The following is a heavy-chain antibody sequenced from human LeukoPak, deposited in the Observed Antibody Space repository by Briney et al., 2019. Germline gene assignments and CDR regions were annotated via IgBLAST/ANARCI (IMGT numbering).Heavy chain of an antibody. CDR1: GYTFTNYA. CDR2: INAGNGNT. V-gene: IGHV1-3*01. Sequence: ASAKVSCKASGYTFTNYAMHWVRQAPGQRLEWMGWINAGNGNTKYSQKFQGRVTITRDTSASTAYMELSSLRSEDTAVYYCARGIAAAGREVDYWGQGTLVTVSS. D-gene: IGHD6-13*01. CDR3: ARGIAAAGREVDY. J-gene: IGHJ4*02.